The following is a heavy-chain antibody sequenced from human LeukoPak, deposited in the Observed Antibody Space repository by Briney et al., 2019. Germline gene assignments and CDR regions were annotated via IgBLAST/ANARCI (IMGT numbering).Heavy chain of an antibody. Sequence: SQTLSLTCAVSGGSISSGGYSWSWIRQPPGKGLEWIGYIYHSGSTYYNPSLKSRVTISVDRSKNQFSLKLSSVTAADTAVYYCARGTGGYYYGSGGSYYYYGMDVWGQGTTVTVSS. D-gene: IGHD3-10*01. CDR1: GGSISSGGYS. CDR2: IYHSGST. J-gene: IGHJ6*02. V-gene: IGHV4-30-2*01. CDR3: ARGTGGYYYGSGGSYYYYGMDV.